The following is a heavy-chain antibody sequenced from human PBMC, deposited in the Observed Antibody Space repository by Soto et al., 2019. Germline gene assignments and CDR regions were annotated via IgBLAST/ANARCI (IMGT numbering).Heavy chain of an antibody. Sequence: GGSLRLSCVASGITLSSYAMTWVRQARGKGLEWVSTISGSNGAKHYAASVRGRFTISRDPSMNTLFLQMDSLTADDTAVYYCTKIRGYGGYWGQGAQVTVSS. CDR3: TKIRGYGGY. J-gene: IGHJ4*02. CDR2: ISGSNGAK. V-gene: IGHV3-23*01. CDR1: GITLSSYA. D-gene: IGHD5-18*01.